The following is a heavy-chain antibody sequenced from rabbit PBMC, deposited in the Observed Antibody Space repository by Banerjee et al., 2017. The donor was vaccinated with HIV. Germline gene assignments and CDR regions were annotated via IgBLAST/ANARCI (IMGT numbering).Heavy chain of an antibody. CDR3: ARDAMGGTSYRFNL. J-gene: IGHJ4*01. CDR1: GFSFSSSYY. D-gene: IGHD8-1*01. CDR2: IYTGSGST. V-gene: IGHV1S40*01. Sequence: QSLEESGGDLVKPGASLTLTCTASGFSFSSSYYMRWVRQAPGKGLEWIGCIYTGSGSTYYASWAKGRFTITKTSSTTVTLQMTSLTAADTATYFCARDAMGGTSYRFNLWGQGTLVTVS.